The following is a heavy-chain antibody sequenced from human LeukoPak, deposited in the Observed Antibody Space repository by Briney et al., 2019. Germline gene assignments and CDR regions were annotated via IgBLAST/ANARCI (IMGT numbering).Heavy chain of an antibody. Sequence: ASVKVSCEASGYTFTSHYMHWVRQAPGQGLEWMGLINPTGSSTGYAQKFQGRVTMTRDMSTSTDYMELSSLRSDDTAIYYCARDNSVEDNAWWFDPWGQGTLVTVSS. V-gene: IGHV1-46*01. D-gene: IGHD4-23*01. CDR2: INPTGSST. J-gene: IGHJ5*02. CDR3: ARDNSVEDNAWWFDP. CDR1: GYTFTSHY.